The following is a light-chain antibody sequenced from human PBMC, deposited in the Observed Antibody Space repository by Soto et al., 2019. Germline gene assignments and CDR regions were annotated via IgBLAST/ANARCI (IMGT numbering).Light chain of an antibody. J-gene: IGKJ4*01. V-gene: IGKV1-39*01. CDR2: VAS. CDR3: QPSDNTPLT. Sequence: DIQMTQSPSSLSASVGDRVTVSCRASQNIGTYLTWYQQKSGQAPKVLISVASSLQSGFPSMFSGSGSGTDFTCAISSLQPEDYATYSCQPSDNTPLTFGGGTKVEI. CDR1: QNIGTY.